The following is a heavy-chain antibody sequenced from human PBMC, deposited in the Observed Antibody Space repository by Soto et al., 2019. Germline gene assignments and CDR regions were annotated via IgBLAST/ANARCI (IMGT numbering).Heavy chain of an antibody. V-gene: IGHV3-23*01. CDR1: GFTFSSYA. J-gene: IGHJ5*02. CDR3: TMNWNDWNWFDP. Sequence: GGSLRLSCAASGFTFSSYAMSWVRQAPGKGLEWVSAISGSGGSTYYADSVKGRFTISRDNSKNTLYLQMNSLRAEDTAVYYFTMNWNDWNWFDPWGQGTLVTVSS. CDR2: ISGSGGST. D-gene: IGHD1-1*01.